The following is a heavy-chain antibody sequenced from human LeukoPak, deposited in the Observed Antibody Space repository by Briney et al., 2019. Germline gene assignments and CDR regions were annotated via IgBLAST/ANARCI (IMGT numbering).Heavy chain of an antibody. CDR1: GGTFSSYA. CDR2: IIPIFGTA. J-gene: IGHJ3*02. CDR3: ARASIVVVVAAKVAALDI. Sequence: RASVKVSCKASGGTFSSYAISWVRQAAGQGLEWMGRIIPIFGTANYAQKFQGRVTITADKSTSTAYMELSSLRSEDTAVYYCARASIVVVVAAKVAALDIWGQGTMVTVCS. D-gene: IGHD2-15*01. V-gene: IGHV1-69*06.